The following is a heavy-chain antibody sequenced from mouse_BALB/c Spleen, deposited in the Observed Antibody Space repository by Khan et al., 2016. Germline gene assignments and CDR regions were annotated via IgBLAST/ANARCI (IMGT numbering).Heavy chain of an antibody. J-gene: IGHJ1*01. V-gene: IGHV5-4*02. CDR3: ARDLNWYFDV. Sequence: EVELVEPGGGLVKPGGSLKLSCAASGFTFSDYYMYWVRQTPEKRLEWVATISDGGSYTYYPDSVKGRFTISRDNAKNNLYLQMSSLKSEDTAMYYCARDLNWYFDVWGAGTTVTVSS. CDR1: GFTFSDYY. CDR2: ISDGGSYT.